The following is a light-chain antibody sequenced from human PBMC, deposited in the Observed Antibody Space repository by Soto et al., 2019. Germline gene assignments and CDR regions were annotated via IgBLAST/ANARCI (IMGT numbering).Light chain of an antibody. J-gene: IGKJ5*01. CDR3: QQRSNCPAIT. CDR2: DAS. CDR1: RSVSSY. V-gene: IGKV3-11*01. Sequence: IVLTQSPANMSLSPGERATLSCRASRSVSSYLAWYQQKHGQAPRLLIYDASNRATGIPARFSGSGSGADFSLTISSLEPEDFAVYYCQQRSNCPAITFGQGTRLEIK.